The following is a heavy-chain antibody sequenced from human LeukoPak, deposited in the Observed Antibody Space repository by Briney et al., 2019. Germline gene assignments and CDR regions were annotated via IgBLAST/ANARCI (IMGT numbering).Heavy chain of an antibody. V-gene: IGHV4-4*08. CDR1: GGSISSHY. CDR2: VHSSGGA. CDR3: ARDIRGSYDGYYFDY. J-gene: IGHJ4*02. Sequence: SETLSLTCTVSGGSISSHYWSWIRQPPGQGLEWIGYVHSSGGANYNPSLNSRVTMSVDTSKDRLSLRLSSVAAADTAVYYCARDIRGSYDGYYFDYWGQGTLVTVSS. D-gene: IGHD1-26*01.